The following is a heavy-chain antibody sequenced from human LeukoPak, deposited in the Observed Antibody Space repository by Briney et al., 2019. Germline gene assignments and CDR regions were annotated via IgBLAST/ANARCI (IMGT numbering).Heavy chain of an antibody. CDR1: GFTVSSNY. Sequence: GGSLRLSCTASGFTVSSNYMNWVRQAPGKGLEWVSVIYSATTTFYADSVKGRFTISRDNSKNTLYLQMNSLRAEDTAVYYCAKDSKIPQQPLDYWGQGTLVTVSS. J-gene: IGHJ4*02. V-gene: IGHV3-53*01. CDR2: IYSATTT. CDR3: AKDSKIPQQPLDY. D-gene: IGHD6-13*01.